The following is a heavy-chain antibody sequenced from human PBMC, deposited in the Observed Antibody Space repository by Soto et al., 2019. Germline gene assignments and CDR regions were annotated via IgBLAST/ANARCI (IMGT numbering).Heavy chain of an antibody. V-gene: IGHV1-69*01. D-gene: IGHD5-18*01. CDR1: GGTFSSYA. CDR2: IIPIFGTA. CDR3: VSPVPGSVDTAMVVSFRNAFDI. J-gene: IGHJ3*02. Sequence: QGQLVQSGAEVKKPGSSVKVSCTASGGTFSSYAISWVRQAPGQGLEWMGGIIPIFGTANYAQKVQGRVTITDDESTSTAYMELSSLRSEDTAVYYCVSPVPGSVDTAMVVSFRNAFDIWGQGTMVTVSS.